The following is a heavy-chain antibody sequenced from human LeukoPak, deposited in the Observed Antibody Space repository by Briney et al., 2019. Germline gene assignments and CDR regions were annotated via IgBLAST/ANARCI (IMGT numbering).Heavy chain of an antibody. J-gene: IGHJ4*02. D-gene: IGHD3-10*01. CDR2: IGTNGGSI. Sequence: ETLSLTCTVSGASIRSSYWSWLRQPPGKGLEYVSSIGTNGGSIVYADSVRDRFTISRDNSKNTLYLQMSSLRAEDTAVYFCVKASEYYDSWGQGTLVTVSS. CDR1: GASIRSSY. V-gene: IGHV3-64D*06. CDR3: VKASEYYDS.